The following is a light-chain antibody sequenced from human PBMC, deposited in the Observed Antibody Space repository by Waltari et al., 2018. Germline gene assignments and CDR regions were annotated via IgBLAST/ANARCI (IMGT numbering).Light chain of an antibody. V-gene: IGKV2-28*01. CDR1: QSLLHSNGNTY. CDR2: LGS. CDR3: MQAIQWRWT. Sequence: DIVMTQSPLSLPVTLGEAASISCRSSQSLLHSNGNTYLDWYLQRPGQSPKLLFYLGSNRASGVPDRFSCSGSGTDFILHISRVEAEDVGIYYCMQAIQWRWTFGPGTKV. J-gene: IGKJ1*01.